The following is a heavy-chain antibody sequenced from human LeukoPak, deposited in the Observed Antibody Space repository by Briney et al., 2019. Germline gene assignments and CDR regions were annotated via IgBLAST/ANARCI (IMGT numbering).Heavy chain of an antibody. CDR3: ARDRAANQDWVEFDP. J-gene: IGHJ5*02. CDR1: GFTFSDYY. CDR2: IRDSGEA. V-gene: IGHV3-66*03. D-gene: IGHD3/OR15-3a*01. Sequence: GGSLRLSCAASGFTFSDYYMSWIRQAPGKGLEWVGLIRDSGEAFYADFARGRFAISRDESENTLYLQMNSLRVEDTAVYFCARDRAANQDWVEFDPWGQGTPVIVSS.